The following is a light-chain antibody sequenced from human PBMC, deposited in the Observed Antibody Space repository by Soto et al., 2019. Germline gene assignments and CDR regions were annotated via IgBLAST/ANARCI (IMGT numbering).Light chain of an antibody. CDR2: DAS. CDR3: QQYGSTPLT. Sequence: EIVLTKSPDTLSVSPGERATLSCRASQSVRSHYLAWYHQKPGQAPRFLIYDASSRATGIPDRFSGSGSGTDFTLNISRLEPEDFAVYYCQQYGSTPLTFGGGTKVDIK. J-gene: IGKJ4*01. V-gene: IGKV3-20*01. CDR1: QSVRSHY.